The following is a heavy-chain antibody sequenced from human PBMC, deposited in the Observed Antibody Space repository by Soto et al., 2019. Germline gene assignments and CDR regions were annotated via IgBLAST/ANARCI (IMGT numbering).Heavy chain of an antibody. Sequence: GGSLRLSCAASGFTFRNYAMRWVRQAPGKGLEWVSGVWASGAITRYTDSVKGRFTITRDNSQNILYLLMSSLKVEDTATYYCVKDIGVKGEVVSWGQGTPVTVSS. J-gene: IGHJ4*02. CDR1: GFTFRNYA. CDR3: VKDIGVKGEVVS. D-gene: IGHD3-16*01. V-gene: IGHV3-23*01. CDR2: VWASGAIT.